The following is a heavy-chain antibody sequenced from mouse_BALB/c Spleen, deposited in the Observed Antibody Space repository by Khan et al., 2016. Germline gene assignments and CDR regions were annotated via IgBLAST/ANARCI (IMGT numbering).Heavy chain of an antibody. V-gene: IGHV14-3*02. J-gene: IGHJ2*01. CDR2: IDPANGNT. CDR1: GFNIKDTY. CDR3: ARSTDY. Sequence: VQLKQSGAELVKPGASVKLSCTASGFNIKDTYMHWVKQRPEQGLEWIGRIDPANGNTKYDPKFQGKAIITADTSSNTAYLQLSSLTSGDTAVYYCARSTDYWSQGTTLTVSS.